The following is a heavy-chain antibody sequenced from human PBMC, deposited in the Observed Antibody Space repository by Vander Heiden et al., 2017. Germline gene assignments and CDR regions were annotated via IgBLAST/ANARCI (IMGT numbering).Heavy chain of an antibody. J-gene: IGHJ4*02. CDR1: GFKFKDAW. D-gene: IGHD2-21*02. V-gene: IGHV3-15*01. CDR3: SHDTDSYYTFKR. Sequence: EVQLVESGGGLVKPGRSLRLSCSASGFKFKDAWMCWVRQTPGKGLEWVGRIKSRAVGGTTEYAAPVKGRFTIYRDDSKNMVFLQMISLRTEDTAVYYCSHDTDSYYTFKRWGQGTLVTVSS. CDR2: IKSRAVGGTT.